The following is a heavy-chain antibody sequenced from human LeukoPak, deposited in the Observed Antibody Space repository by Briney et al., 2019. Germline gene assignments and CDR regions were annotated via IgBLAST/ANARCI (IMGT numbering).Heavy chain of an antibody. CDR2: ISSSSSYI. J-gene: IGHJ4*02. V-gene: IGHV3-21*01. Sequence: GGSLRLSCAASGFTFSSYSMNWVRQAPGKGPEWVSSISSSSSYIYYADSVKGRFTISRDNAKNSLYLQMNSLRAEDTAVYYWARVIGRRYSSSSFDYWGQGTLVTVSS. D-gene: IGHD6-6*01. CDR3: ARVIGRRYSSSSFDY. CDR1: GFTFSSYS.